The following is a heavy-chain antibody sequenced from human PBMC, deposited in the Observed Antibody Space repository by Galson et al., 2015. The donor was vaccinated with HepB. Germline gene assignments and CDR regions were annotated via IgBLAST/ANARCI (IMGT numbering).Heavy chain of an antibody. Sequence: SLRLSCAASGFTFSRYWMHWVRQAPGKGLVWVSRINSDGRSTSYADSVKGRFTISRDNAKNTMYLQINSLRAEDTAVYYCARDQVLWFGSDEGGMDVWGQGTTVTVYS. J-gene: IGHJ6*02. D-gene: IGHD3-10*01. CDR3: ARDQVLWFGSDEGGMDV. CDR2: INSDGRST. CDR1: GFTFSRYW. V-gene: IGHV3-74*01.